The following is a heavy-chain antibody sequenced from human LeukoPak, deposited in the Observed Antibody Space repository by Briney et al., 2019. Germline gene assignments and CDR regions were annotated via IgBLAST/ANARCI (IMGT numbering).Heavy chain of an antibody. CDR1: GGSISSNY. CDR2: IYYSGST. CDR3: ARVRSSSWPNYFDY. D-gene: IGHD6-13*01. J-gene: IGHJ4*02. Sequence: SETLSLTCTVSGGSISSNYWSWIRQPPGKGLEWVGYIYYSGSTNYNPSLKSRVTISVDTSKNQFSLKLSSVTAADTAVYYCARVRSSSWPNYFDYWGQGTLVTVSS. V-gene: IGHV4-59*01.